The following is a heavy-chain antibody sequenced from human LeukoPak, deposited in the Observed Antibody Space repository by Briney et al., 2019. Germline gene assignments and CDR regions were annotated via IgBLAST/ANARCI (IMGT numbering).Heavy chain of an antibody. CDR1: GYSLTELS. Sequence: ASVKVSCKVSGYSLTELSMHWVRQAPGKGLEWMGGFDPEDGETIYAQKFQGRVTMTEDTSTDTAYMELSSLRSEDTAVYYCATGAPELPFLEWLLYFDYWGQGTLVTVSS. J-gene: IGHJ4*02. V-gene: IGHV1-24*01. CDR2: FDPEDGET. D-gene: IGHD3-3*01. CDR3: ATGAPELPFLEWLLYFDY.